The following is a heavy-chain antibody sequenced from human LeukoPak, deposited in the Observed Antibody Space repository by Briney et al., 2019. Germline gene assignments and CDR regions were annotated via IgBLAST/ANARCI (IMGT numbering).Heavy chain of an antibody. J-gene: IGHJ4*02. V-gene: IGHV1-2*02. CDR1: GYTFTDYY. CDR3: ARRGSGNYYNVYYFDY. D-gene: IGHD3-10*01. Sequence: GASVKISCKASGYTFTDYYIHWVRQAPGQGLEWMGSITPNSGGTNYAQKFQDRVTMTRDASISTAYMELSSLRSDDTALYYCARRGSGNYYNVYYFDYWSQGTLVTVSS. CDR2: ITPNSGGT.